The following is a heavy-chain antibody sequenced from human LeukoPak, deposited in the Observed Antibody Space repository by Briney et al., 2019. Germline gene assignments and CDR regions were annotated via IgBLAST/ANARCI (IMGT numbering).Heavy chain of an antibody. CDR2: IYDSGTT. D-gene: IGHD4-11*01. CDR3: ARHVTVTYDAFDL. J-gene: IGHJ3*01. Sequence: SKTLSLTCTVSGGSFGNYYWSWIRQPPGKGLEWIAYIYDSGTTNYNPSLKSRVTISVDTSKNQFSLKLSSVTAADTAVYYCARHVTVTYDAFDLWGQGTMVTVSS. CDR1: GGSFGNYY. V-gene: IGHV4-59*01.